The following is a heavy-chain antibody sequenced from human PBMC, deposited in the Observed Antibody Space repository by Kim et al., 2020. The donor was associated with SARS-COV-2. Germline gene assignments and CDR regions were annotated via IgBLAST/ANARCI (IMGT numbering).Heavy chain of an antibody. CDR2: N. CDR3: ARRAVAGAFDI. Sequence: NDYAVSVKSRITINPDTSKTQFSLQLNSVTPEDTAVYYCARRAVAGAFDIWGQGTMVTVSS. D-gene: IGHD6-19*01. V-gene: IGHV6-1*01. J-gene: IGHJ3*02.